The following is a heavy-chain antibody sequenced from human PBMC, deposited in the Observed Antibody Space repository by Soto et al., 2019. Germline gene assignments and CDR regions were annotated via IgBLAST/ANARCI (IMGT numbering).Heavy chain of an antibody. CDR2: ISYDGSNK. CDR1: GFTLSSYG. Sequence: GGSLRLSCAASGFTLSSYGMHWVRQAPGKGLEWVAVISYDGSNKYYADSVKGRFTISRDNSKNTLYLQMNSLRAEDTAVYYCAKDWIWYYDIKKNPLDYWGQGTLVTVSS. J-gene: IGHJ4*02. CDR3: AKDWIWYYDIKKNPLDY. V-gene: IGHV3-30*18. D-gene: IGHD3-22*01.